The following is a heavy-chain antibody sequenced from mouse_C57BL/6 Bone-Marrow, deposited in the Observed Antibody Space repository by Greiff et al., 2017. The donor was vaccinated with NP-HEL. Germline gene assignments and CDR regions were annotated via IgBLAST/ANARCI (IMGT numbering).Heavy chain of an antibody. CDR2: VYPYNGGT. CDR1: GFTFTDYY. V-gene: IGHV1-36*01. CDR3: ALYYYGSSYYYYAMDY. Sequence: EVQLVESGPVLVKPGPSVKISCKASGFTFTDYYMHWVKQSHGKSLEWIGLVYPYNGGTSYNQKFTGKATLTVAPSSSTAYMALNSQTSEDSAVYYCALYYYGSSYYYYAMDYWGQGTSVTVSS. J-gene: IGHJ4*01. D-gene: IGHD1-1*01.